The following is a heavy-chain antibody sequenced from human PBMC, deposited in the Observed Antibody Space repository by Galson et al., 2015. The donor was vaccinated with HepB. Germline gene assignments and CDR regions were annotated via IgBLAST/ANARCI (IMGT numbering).Heavy chain of an antibody. V-gene: IGHV1-18*04. CDR1: GYTFNNHG. D-gene: IGHD2/OR15-2a*01. CDR2: INTYTGNT. Sequence: SVKVSCKASGYTFNNHGISWVRQAPGQGLEWMGWINTYTGNTNYAQKLQGRVTMTTDTSTSTAYMDLRSLRSDDTAVYYCARHFLGAFNIWGQGTMVTVSS. J-gene: IGHJ3*02. CDR3: ARHFLGAFNI.